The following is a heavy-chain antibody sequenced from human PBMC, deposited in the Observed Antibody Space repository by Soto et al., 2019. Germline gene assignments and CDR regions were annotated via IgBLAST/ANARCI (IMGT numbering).Heavy chain of an antibody. J-gene: IGHJ5*02. V-gene: IGHV3-23*01. CDR3: AKWDGYGDH. CDR2: ISIGGDKT. D-gene: IGHD5-18*01. CDR1: GFSFSSYS. Sequence: EVQLLESGGDLVQPGGSLRLSCAASGFSFSSYSFTWVRQAPGKGLEWFAGISIGGDKTWHADSVKGRFTISRDNSKNTVYLQMKSLRVDDTAVYYCAKWDGYGDHWGQGTLVTVSS.